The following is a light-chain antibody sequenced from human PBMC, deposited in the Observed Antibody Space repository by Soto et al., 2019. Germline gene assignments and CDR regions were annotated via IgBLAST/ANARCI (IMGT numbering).Light chain of an antibody. J-gene: IGKJ1*01. V-gene: IGKV3D-15*01. CDR2: DAS. CDR1: QSVSTK. CDR3: PGYDKWPPGA. Sequence: EIVVPQFPATPSESPGERVTLYSRARQSVSTKLAWNQRSHGDAHKLLIFDASARAVNIPGRFSGSVSGTEFTLTISSLQPEDFAVYFSPGYDKWPPGAFGQGTKVDIK.